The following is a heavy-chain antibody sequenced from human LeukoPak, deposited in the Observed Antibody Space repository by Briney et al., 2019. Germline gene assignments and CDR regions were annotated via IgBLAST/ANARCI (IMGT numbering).Heavy chain of an antibody. CDR2: IYYSGST. CDR3: ARRGYSGYDRYYFDY. CDR1: GGSISSSSYY. V-gene: IGHV4-39*01. Sequence: SETLSLTCTVSGGSISSSSYYWGWIRQPPGKGLEGIGSIYYSGSTYYNPSLKSRVTISVDTSKNQFSLKLSSVPAADTAVYYCARRGYSGYDRYYFDYWGQGTLVTVSS. J-gene: IGHJ4*02. D-gene: IGHD5-12*01.